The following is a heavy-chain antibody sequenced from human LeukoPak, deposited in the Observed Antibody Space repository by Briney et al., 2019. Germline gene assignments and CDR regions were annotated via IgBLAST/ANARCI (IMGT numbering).Heavy chain of an antibody. J-gene: IGHJ4*02. V-gene: IGHV1-46*01. CDR1: GYTLTELS. CDR2: INPSGGST. Sequence: ASVKVSCKVSGYTLTELSMHWVRQAPGQGLEWMGIINPSGGSTSYAQKFQGRVTMTRDTSTSTVYTELSSLRSEDTAVYYCARGARTTNWGSTSPDYWGQGTLVTVSS. D-gene: IGHD7-27*01. CDR3: ARGARTTNWGSTSPDY.